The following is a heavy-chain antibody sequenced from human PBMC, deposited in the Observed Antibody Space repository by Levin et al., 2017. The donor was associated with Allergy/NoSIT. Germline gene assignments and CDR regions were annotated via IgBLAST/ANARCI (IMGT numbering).Heavy chain of an antibody. CDR1: GFTFSSYG. CDR3: ATVWEGFDY. J-gene: IGHJ4*02. D-gene: IGHD1-26*01. V-gene: IGHV3-23*01. Sequence: GGSLRLSCAASGFTFSSYGISWVRQAPGKGLEWVSAISGSGGSTYYADSVRGRFTISRDNSQNTLYLQMNSLRVDDTAVYYCATVWEGFDYWGRGTLVSVSS. CDR2: ISGSGGST.